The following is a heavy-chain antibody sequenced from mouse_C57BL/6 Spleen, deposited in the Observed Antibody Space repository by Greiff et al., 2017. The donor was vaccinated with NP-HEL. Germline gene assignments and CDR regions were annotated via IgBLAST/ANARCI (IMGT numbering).Heavy chain of an antibody. J-gene: IGHJ4*01. CDR3: ASRGYAMDY. Sequence: VQRVESGAELVRPGTSVKVSCKASGYAFTNYLIEWVKQRPGQGLEWIGVINPGSGGTNYNEKFKGKATLTADKSSSTAYMQLSSLTSGDSAVYFCASRGYAMDYWGQGTSVTVSS. CDR2: INPGSGGT. CDR1: GYAFTNYL. V-gene: IGHV1-54*01.